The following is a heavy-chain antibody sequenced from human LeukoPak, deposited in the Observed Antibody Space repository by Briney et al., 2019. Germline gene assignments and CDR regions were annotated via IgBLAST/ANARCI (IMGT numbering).Heavy chain of an antibody. CDR2: IYYSGST. CDR3: ARTYYYDSSGYPFDY. Sequence: SETLSLTCTVSGGSISSGGYYWSWVRQHPGKGLEWIGYIYYSGSTYYNPSLKSRVTISVDTSKNQFSLKLSSVTAADTAMYYCARTYYYDSSGYPFDYWGQGTLVTVSS. CDR1: GGSISSGGYY. V-gene: IGHV4-31*03. D-gene: IGHD3-22*01. J-gene: IGHJ4*02.